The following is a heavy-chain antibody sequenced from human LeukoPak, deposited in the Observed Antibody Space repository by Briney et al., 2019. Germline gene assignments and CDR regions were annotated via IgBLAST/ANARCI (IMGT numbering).Heavy chain of an antibody. J-gene: IGHJ4*02. CDR1: GGTFSSYA. Sequence: ASVKVSCKASGGTFSSYAISWVRQAPGQGLEWMGGFDPEDGVTIYAQKFQGRVTMTEDTSTDTAYMELSSLRSEDTAVYYCATVAPAAVAGPGLFDYWGQGTLVTVSS. CDR3: ATVAPAAVAGPGLFDY. CDR2: FDPEDGVT. V-gene: IGHV1-24*01. D-gene: IGHD6-19*01.